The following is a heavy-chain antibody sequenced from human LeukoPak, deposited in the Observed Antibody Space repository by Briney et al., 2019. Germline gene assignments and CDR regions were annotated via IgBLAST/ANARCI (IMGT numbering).Heavy chain of an antibody. CDR3: ARAWRGEYYFDY. CDR2: IYYSGST. V-gene: IGHV4-61*01. CDR1: GVSVSSGSHF. J-gene: IGHJ4*02. Sequence: SETLSLTCTVSGVSVSSGSHFWTWIRQSPGKGLEWIGYIYYSGSTNYNPSLKSRVTISVDTSKNQFSLKLSSVTAADTAVYYCARAWRGEYYFDYWGQGTLVTVSS. D-gene: IGHD3-16*01.